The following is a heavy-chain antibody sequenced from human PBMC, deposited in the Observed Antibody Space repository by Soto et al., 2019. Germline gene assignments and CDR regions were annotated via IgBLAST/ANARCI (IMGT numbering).Heavy chain of an antibody. V-gene: IGHV4-59*01. CDR3: VGTTWILFPYYYYGMDV. CDR1: GGSISSYY. CDR2: IYYSGST. D-gene: IGHD5-18*01. Sequence: ASETLSLTCTVSGGSISSYYWSWIRQPPGKGLEWIGYIYYSGSTNYNPSLKSRVTISVDTSKNQFSLKLSSVTAADTAVYFCVGTTWILFPYYYYGMDVWGQGTTVTVSS. J-gene: IGHJ6*02.